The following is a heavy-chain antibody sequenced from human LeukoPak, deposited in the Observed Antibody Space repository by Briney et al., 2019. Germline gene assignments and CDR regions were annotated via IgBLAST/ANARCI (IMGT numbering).Heavy chain of an antibody. Sequence: GGSLRLSCAAFEFTFSTYAMSWVRQAPGKGLEWVSAITGSADRTHYADSVKGRFTISRDNSKNIVYLQMNSLRAKDTAVYFCARPQVVVLNPFDYWGQGTLVTVSS. V-gene: IGHV3-23*01. J-gene: IGHJ4*02. CDR3: ARPQVVVLNPFDY. CDR2: ITGSADRT. CDR1: EFTFSTYA. D-gene: IGHD3-10*01.